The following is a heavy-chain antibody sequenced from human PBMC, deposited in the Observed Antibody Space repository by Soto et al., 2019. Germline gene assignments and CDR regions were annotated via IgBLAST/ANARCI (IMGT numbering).Heavy chain of an antibody. CDR2: TYYRSKWYS. CDR1: GDSVSSNSAT. V-gene: IGHV6-1*01. J-gene: IGHJ4*02. CDR3: ARAAYSGSYQGYFDY. D-gene: IGHD1-26*01. Sequence: SQTLSLTCAISGDSVSSNSATWNWIRQSPSRGLEWLGRTYYRSKWYSDYAVSVKSRIIINPDTSKNQLSLQLNSVTPEDTAVYYCARAAYSGSYQGYFDYWGQGTLVTAPQ.